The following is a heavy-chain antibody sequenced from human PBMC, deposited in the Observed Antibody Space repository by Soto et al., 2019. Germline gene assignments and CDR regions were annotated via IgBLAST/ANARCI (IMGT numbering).Heavy chain of an antibody. Sequence: QVQLQESGPGLVKPSQTLSLTCTVSGGSISSGGYYWSWIRQHPGKGLEWIGYIYYSGSTYYNPSLKSRVSIAVDTSKNQFSLKLSSVTAADTAVYYCARGRGTVTTVTTHLDYWGQGTLVTVSS. J-gene: IGHJ4*02. CDR3: ARGRGTVTTVTTHLDY. D-gene: IGHD4-17*01. V-gene: IGHV4-31*03. CDR2: IYYSGST. CDR1: GGSISSGGYY.